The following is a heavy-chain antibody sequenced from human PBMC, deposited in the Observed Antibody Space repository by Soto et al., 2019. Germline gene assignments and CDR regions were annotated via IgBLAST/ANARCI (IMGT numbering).Heavy chain of an antibody. Sequence: GGSLRLSCAASGFTFSDHYMDWVRQAPGKGLEWVGRTRYKANSYTTEYAESVKGGITISRDDSKNSLYLQMNSLKTEDTAVYYCSRGPLTGMDSSVWYYYYGMDVGGQGTTVTVS. CDR2: TRYKANSYTT. V-gene: IGHV3-72*01. CDR1: GFTFSDHY. D-gene: IGHD6-19*01. J-gene: IGHJ6*02. CDR3: SRGPLTGMDSSVWYYYYGMDV.